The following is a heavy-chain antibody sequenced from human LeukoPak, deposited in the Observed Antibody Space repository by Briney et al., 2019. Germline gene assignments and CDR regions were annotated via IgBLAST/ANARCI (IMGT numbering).Heavy chain of an antibody. J-gene: IGHJ4*02. D-gene: IGHD1-26*01. CDR1: GLTFSNYA. CDR2: ISGSGGST. V-gene: IGHV3-23*01. CDR3: AKGGVGATYEHFDY. Sequence: TGGSLRLSCAASGLTFSNYAMTWVRQAPGKGLEWVSAISGSGGSTYYADSVKGRFTISRDNSKNTLYLQMNRLRAEDTAVYYCAKGGVGATYEHFDYWGQGTLVTVSS.